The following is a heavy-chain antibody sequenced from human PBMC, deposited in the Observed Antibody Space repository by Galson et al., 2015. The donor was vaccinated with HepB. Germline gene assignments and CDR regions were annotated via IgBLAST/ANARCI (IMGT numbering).Heavy chain of an antibody. CDR2: ISSSSSYI. J-gene: IGHJ6*02. CDR3: ARDLRYSSSTHYYYYGMDV. Sequence: SLRLSCAASGFTFSSYSMNWVRQAPGKELEWVSSISSSSSYIYYADSVKGRFTIPRDNAKNSLYLQMNSLRAEDTAVYYCARDLRYSSSTHYYYYGMDVWGQGTTGTVSS. CDR1: GFTFSSYS. V-gene: IGHV3-21*01. D-gene: IGHD6-6*01.